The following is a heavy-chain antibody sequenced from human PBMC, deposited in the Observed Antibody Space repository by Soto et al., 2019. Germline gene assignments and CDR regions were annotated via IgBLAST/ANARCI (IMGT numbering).Heavy chain of an antibody. J-gene: IGHJ5*02. CDR3: ARESSRIGIVP. V-gene: IGHV4-30-4*01. Sequence: SETLSLTCTVSNESISSGDYCWSWIRQPPGKGLEWIGCIYNSGKTDYSPSLKSRVSISVDTSKDEFSLRMRSVTAADTAFYYCARESSRIGIVPWGQGTLVTVSS. CDR1: NESISSGDYC. CDR2: IYNSGKT. D-gene: IGHD1-26*01.